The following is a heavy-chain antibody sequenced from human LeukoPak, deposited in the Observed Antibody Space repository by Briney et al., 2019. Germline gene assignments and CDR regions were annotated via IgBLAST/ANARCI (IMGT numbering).Heavy chain of an antibody. CDR1: GYTFTGYY. V-gene: IGHV1-2*02. CDR3: ARGQRMVYAIHYGMDV. D-gene: IGHD2-8*01. J-gene: IGHJ6*02. CDR2: INPNSGGT. Sequence: ASVKVSCKASGYTFTGYYMHWVRQAPGQGLEWMGGINPNSGGTNYAQKFQGGVTMTRDTSISTAYMELSRLRSDDTAVYYCARGQRMVYAIHYGMDVWGQGTTVTVSS.